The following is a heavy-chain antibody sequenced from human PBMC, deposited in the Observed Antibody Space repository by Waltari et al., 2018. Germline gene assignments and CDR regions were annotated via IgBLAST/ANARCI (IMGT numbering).Heavy chain of an antibody. Sequence: QVPLVESGGGVVQPGRSLRLSCAASGFTFSSYGMHWVRQAPGKGLEWVAVISYDGSNKYYADSVKGRFTISRDNSKNTLYLQMNSLRAEDTAVYYCAKVGFEYDFWSGTDYYFDYWGQGTLVTVSS. CDR1: GFTFSSYG. J-gene: IGHJ4*02. V-gene: IGHV3-30*18. D-gene: IGHD3-3*01. CDR2: ISYDGSNK. CDR3: AKVGFEYDFWSGTDYYFDY.